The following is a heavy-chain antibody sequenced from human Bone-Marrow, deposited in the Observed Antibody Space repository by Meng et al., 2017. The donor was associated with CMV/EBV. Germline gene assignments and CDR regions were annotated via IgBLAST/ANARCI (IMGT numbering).Heavy chain of an antibody. CDR3: AREHYDFWSGYYPYYYYGMDV. CDR2: ISSSSSYI. J-gene: IGHJ6*02. D-gene: IGHD3-3*01. V-gene: IGHV3-21*01. CDR1: GFTFSSYS. Sequence: GGSLRLSCAASGFTFSSYSMNWVRQAPGKGPEWVSSISSSSSYIYYADSVKGRFTISRDNAKNSLYLQMNSLRAEDTAVYYCAREHYDFWSGYYPYYYYGMDVWGQGTTVTVSS.